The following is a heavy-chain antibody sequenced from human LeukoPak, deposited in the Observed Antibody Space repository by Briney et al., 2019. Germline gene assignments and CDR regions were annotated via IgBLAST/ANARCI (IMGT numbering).Heavy chain of an antibody. J-gene: IGHJ4*02. CDR3: TRDGPRSSGYPDN. CDR2: IYYSGST. Sequence: PSETLSLTCTVSGGSISSYYWSWIRQPPGKGLEWIGYIYYSGSTYYNPSLKSRVTISVDTSKNQFSLKLSSVTAADTAVYYCTRDGPRSSGYPDNWGQGTLVTVSS. V-gene: IGHV4-59*12. D-gene: IGHD3-22*01. CDR1: GGSISSYY.